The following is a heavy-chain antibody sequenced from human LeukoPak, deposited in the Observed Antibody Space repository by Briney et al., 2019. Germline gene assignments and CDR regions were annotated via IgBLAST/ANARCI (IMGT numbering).Heavy chain of an antibody. J-gene: IGHJ6*02. CDR2: TYYSGRT. Sequence: SETLSLTCSVSGGSVSSSGYSWNWIRQPPGKTLEWIGYTYYSGRTNYNPSLKSRVTISLDTSKNQFSLRLTSVTAADTAVYYCARSYNNAGYFYYGMDVWGQGTAVTVSS. CDR1: GGSVSSSGYS. V-gene: IGHV4-61*08. D-gene: IGHD5-24*01. CDR3: ARSYNNAGYFYYGMDV.